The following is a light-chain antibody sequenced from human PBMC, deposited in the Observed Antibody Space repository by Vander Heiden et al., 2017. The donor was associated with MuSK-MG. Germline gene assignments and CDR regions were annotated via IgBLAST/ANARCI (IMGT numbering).Light chain of an antibody. Sequence: QSALTQPASVSGSPGPPITISCTGSSYDVGSYNLVSWYQQHPGKAPILVICEGNRRPSGVANRFSGSKSGTTASLTISGLQAEDEAEYYCCSYASTNTLVFGGGTKLTVL. CDR2: EGN. J-gene: IGLJ3*02. CDR1: SYDVGSYNL. CDR3: CSYASTNTLV. V-gene: IGLV2-23*01.